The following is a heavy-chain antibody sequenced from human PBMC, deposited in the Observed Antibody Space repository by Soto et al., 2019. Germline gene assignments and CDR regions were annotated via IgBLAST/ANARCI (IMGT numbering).Heavy chain of an antibody. CDR1: GGSFSGYY. V-gene: IGHV4-34*09. CDR2: INHSGST. Sequence: SETLCLTCAGYGGSFSGYYCSWIRQPPGKGLEWIGEINHSGSTNYNPSLKSRVTISVDTSKNQFSLKLNSVTAADTAVYYCARVSYSSYPRYYYYGMDVWGQGTTVT. J-gene: IGHJ6*01. CDR3: ARVSYSSYPRYYYYGMDV. D-gene: IGHD6-6*01.